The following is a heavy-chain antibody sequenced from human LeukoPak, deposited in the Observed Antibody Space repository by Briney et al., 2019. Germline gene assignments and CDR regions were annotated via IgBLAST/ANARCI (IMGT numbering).Heavy chain of an antibody. CDR1: GFTFSSYG. D-gene: IGHD4-17*01. J-gene: IGHJ1*01. Sequence: GGSLRLSCAASGFTFSSYGMHWVRQAPGKGLEWVAFIRYDGSNKYYADSVKGRFTISRDNSKNTLYLQMNSPRAEDTAVYYCAKAPSDLTVTSAEYFQHRGQGTLVTVSS. CDR3: AKAPSDLTVTSAEYFQH. CDR2: IRYDGSNK. V-gene: IGHV3-30*02.